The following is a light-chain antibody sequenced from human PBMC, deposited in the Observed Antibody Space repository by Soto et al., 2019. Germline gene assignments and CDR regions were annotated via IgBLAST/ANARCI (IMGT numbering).Light chain of an antibody. CDR2: GAS. CDR1: QSVSSSY. CDR3: QQYGSSPT. V-gene: IGKV3-20*01. J-gene: IGKJ4*01. Sequence: EIVLTQSPGTLPLSPGERATLSCRASQSVSSSYLAWYQQKPGQAPRLLIYGASSRATGIPDRFSGSGSGTDFTLTISSLEPEDFAVYYCQQYGSSPTFGGGTKVEIK.